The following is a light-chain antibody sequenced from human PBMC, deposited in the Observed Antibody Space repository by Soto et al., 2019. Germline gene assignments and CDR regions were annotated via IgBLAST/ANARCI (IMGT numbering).Light chain of an antibody. Sequence: EIVMTQSPATLSVSPGERATLSCRASQSVTSNLAWYQQKAGRTPRLLIYGAPTRATGIPARFSGSGSGTEFTLTISSLQSEDFATYYCQQSYSNPRTFGQGTKVDIK. CDR3: QQSYSNPRT. CDR1: QSVTSN. V-gene: IGKV3-15*01. J-gene: IGKJ1*01. CDR2: GAP.